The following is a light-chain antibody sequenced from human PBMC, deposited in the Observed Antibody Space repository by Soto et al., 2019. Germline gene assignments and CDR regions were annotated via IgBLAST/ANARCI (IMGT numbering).Light chain of an antibody. CDR3: QQYGSSPCT. J-gene: IGKJ2*02. CDR1: QSVSSSY. V-gene: IGKV3-20*01. CDR2: GAS. Sequence: EIVLTQSPGTLSLSPGERATLSCRASQSVSSSYLAWYQQKPGQAPRLLIYGASSRATGIPDRFSGSGSGTDFTHTISRLEPEDSAVYYCQQYGSSPCTFGQGTKLEIK.